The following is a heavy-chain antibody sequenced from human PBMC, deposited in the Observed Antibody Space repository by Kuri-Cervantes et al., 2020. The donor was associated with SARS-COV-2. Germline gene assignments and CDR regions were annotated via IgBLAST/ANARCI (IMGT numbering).Heavy chain of an antibody. V-gene: IGHV5-51*04. D-gene: IGHD4-17*01. Sequence: KVSCKGSGYSFTSYWIGWVRQMPGKGLEWMGIIYPGDSDTRYSPSFQGQVTISADKPISTAYLQWSSLKASDTAMYYCARRSRPYGDDDAFDIWGQGTMVTVSS. CDR3: ARRSRPYGDDDAFDI. J-gene: IGHJ3*02. CDR2: IYPGDSDT. CDR1: GYSFTSYW.